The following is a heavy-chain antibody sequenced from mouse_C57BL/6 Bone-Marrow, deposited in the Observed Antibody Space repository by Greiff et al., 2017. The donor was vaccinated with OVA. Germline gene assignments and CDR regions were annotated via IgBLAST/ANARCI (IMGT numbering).Heavy chain of an antibody. CDR3: APDLLWLRRDAMDY. D-gene: IGHD2-2*01. CDR2: IYPRSGNT. CDR1: GYTFTSYG. V-gene: IGHV1-81*01. J-gene: IGHJ4*01. Sequence: VQGVESGAELARPGASVKLSCKASGYTFTSYGISWVKQRTGQGLEWIGEIYPRSGNTYYNEKFKGKATLPADKSSSTAYMELRSLTSEDSAVYFCAPDLLWLRRDAMDYWGQGTSVTVSS.